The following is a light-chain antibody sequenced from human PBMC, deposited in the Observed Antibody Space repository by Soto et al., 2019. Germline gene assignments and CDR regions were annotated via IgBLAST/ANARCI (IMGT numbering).Light chain of an antibody. CDR1: QSISSY. CDR2: AAS. V-gene: IGKV1-39*01. Sequence: DLQMTQSPSSLSASVGDRVTITCRASQSISSYFNWYQQKPGKAPKLLIYAASSLQSVVPSRFSGSGSGTDFTRTISSLKTEDFATYYCQQSYSTLPTFGQGNQLEIK. J-gene: IGKJ2*01. CDR3: QQSYSTLPT.